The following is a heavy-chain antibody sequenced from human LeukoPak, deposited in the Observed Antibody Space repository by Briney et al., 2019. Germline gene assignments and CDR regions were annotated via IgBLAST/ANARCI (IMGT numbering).Heavy chain of an antibody. V-gene: IGHV3-66*01. Sequence: GGSLRLSCAASGFTVSSNYMSWVRQAPGKGLEWVSVIYTSGGTYYADSVKGRFTISRDNSKNTLYLQMNSLRAEDTAVYYCTKRPYYYDSSGYYQDFDSWGQGTLVTVSS. CDR3: TKRPYYYDSSGYYQDFDS. J-gene: IGHJ4*02. CDR2: IYTSGGT. CDR1: GFTVSSNY. D-gene: IGHD3-22*01.